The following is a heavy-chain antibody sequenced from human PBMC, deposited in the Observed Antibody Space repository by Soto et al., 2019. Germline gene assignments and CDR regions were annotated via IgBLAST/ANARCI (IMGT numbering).Heavy chain of an antibody. V-gene: IGHV3-48*02. CDR1: GFTFSSYS. J-gene: IGHJ4*02. D-gene: IGHD1-26*01. Sequence: GGSLRLSCAASGFTFSSYSMNWVRQAPGKGLEWVSYISSSSSTIYYADSVKGRFTISRDNAKNSLYLQMNSLRDEDTAVYYCARDRTVGATYYYFDYWGQGTLVTVSS. CDR2: ISSSSSTI. CDR3: ARDRTVGATYYYFDY.